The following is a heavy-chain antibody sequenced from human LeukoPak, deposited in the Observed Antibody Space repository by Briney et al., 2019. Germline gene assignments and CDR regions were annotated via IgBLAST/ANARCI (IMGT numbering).Heavy chain of an antibody. CDR1: GGSFSGYY. CDR3: ARSRVTMIVVAPYYYGMDV. J-gene: IGHJ6*02. Sequence: KTSETLSLTCAVYGGSFSGYYWSWIRQPPGKGLEWIGEINHSGSTNYNPSLKSRVTISVDTSKNQFSLKLSSVTAADTAVYYCARSRVTMIVVAPYYYGMDVWGQGTTVTVSS. D-gene: IGHD3-22*01. V-gene: IGHV4-34*01. CDR2: INHSGST.